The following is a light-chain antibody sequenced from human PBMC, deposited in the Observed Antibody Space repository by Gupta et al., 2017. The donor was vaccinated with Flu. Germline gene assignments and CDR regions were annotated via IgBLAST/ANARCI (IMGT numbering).Light chain of an antibody. CDR3: QQFANVPPT. V-gene: IGKV1-33*01. CDR1: QDINNY. Sequence: DIQMTKSPSSLSASVGDRVTITCQASQDINNYLNWYQQKPGKAPKLLIYDASNLETGVPSRFSGSGSGTDFTFTISSLQPEDIATYYCQQFANVPPTFGPGTTVEIK. CDR2: DAS. J-gene: IGKJ3*01.